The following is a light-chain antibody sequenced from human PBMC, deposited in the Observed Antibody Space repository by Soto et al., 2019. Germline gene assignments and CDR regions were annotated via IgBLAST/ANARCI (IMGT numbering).Light chain of an antibody. J-gene: IGKJ1*01. Sequence: DVQLTQSPSTLSASIGDRVTITCRASQNIDQWLAWFQQKPGKAPKVLIYKSSTLQTGVPSSFSASGSATEVTLTISSLQPDDFATYYCQHYDGNSPWTFGQGTNVEI. CDR3: QHYDGNSPWT. V-gene: IGKV1-5*03. CDR2: KSS. CDR1: QNIDQW.